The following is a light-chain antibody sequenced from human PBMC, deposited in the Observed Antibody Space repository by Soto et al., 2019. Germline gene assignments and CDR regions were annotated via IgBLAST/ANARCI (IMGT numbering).Light chain of an antibody. Sequence: QSALTQPASVSGSPGQSITISCTGSSNDIGAYKYVSWYQQYPGKALKLIIFEVSNRPSGVSNRFSGSKSGNTASLTIAGLQAEDEADYHCSSYTTGSTLYVFGGGTKVTVL. V-gene: IGLV2-14*01. CDR3: SSYTTGSTLYV. CDR1: SNDIGAYKY. CDR2: EVS. J-gene: IGLJ1*01.